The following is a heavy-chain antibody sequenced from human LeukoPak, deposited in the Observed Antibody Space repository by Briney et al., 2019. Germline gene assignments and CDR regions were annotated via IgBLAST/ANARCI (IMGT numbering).Heavy chain of an antibody. V-gene: IGHV1-46*01. CDR3: ARDHRDFEPSYYFDY. D-gene: IGHD3-9*01. Sequence: ASVKVSCKASGYTFTSYYMHWVRQAPGQGLEWMGIINPSGGSTSYAQKFQGRVTMTRDTSTSTVYMELSSLRSEDTAVYYCARDHRDFEPSYYFDYWGQGTLVTVSS. CDR2: INPSGGST. J-gene: IGHJ4*02. CDR1: GYTFTSYY.